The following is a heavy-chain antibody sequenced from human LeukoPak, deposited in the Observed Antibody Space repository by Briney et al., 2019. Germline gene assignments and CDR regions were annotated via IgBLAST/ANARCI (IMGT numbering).Heavy chain of an antibody. Sequence: SGGSLRLSCAASGFTFTNYAMTWLRQAPGKGLEWVSVIGASGADTYYSDSVKGRFTVSRDNSQNTLFLHMSSLRAEDTAVYFCARRPRDTSGYYLGAFHDWGQGTTVTVSS. CDR2: IGASGADT. V-gene: IGHV3-23*01. CDR1: GFTFTNYA. CDR3: ARRPRDTSGYYLGAFHD. D-gene: IGHD3-22*01. J-gene: IGHJ3*01.